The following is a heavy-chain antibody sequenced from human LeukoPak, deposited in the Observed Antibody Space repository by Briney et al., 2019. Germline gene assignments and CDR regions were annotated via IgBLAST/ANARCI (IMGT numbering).Heavy chain of an antibody. CDR3: ARARRDGYYDSSGYYWPHDAFDI. CDR1: GYTFTSYY. Sequence: GASVKVSCKASGYTFTSYYMHWVRQAPGQGLEWMGIINPSGGSTSYAQKFQGRVTMTRDTSTSTVYMELSSLRSEDTAVYYCARARRDGYYDSSGYYWPHDAFDIWGQGTMVTVSS. CDR2: INPSGGST. D-gene: IGHD3-22*01. J-gene: IGHJ3*02. V-gene: IGHV1-46*01.